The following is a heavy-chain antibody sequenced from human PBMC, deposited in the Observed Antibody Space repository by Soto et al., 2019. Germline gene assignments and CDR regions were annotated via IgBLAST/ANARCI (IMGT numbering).Heavy chain of an antibody. CDR2: ISAYNGNT. J-gene: IGHJ4*02. Sequence: GASVKVSCKASGYTFTSYGISWVRQAPGQGLEWMGWISAYNGNTNYAQKLQGRVTMTTDTSTSTAYMELRSLRSDDTAVYYCARERNYDSSGYYDYWGQGTLVTVSS. D-gene: IGHD3-22*01. V-gene: IGHV1-18*01. CDR3: ARERNYDSSGYYDY. CDR1: GYTFTSYG.